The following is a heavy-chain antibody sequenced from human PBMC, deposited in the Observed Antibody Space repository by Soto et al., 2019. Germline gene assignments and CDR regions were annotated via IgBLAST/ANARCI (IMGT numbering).Heavy chain of an antibody. CDR2: ISYDGSNK. CDR3: AKEKTPYSGSYIHDY. Sequence: GGSLRLSCAASGFTFSSYGMHWVRQAPGKGLEWVAVISYDGSNKYYADSVKGRFTISRDNSKNTLYLQMNSLRAEDTAVYYCAKEKTPYSGSYIHDYWGQGTLVTVSS. D-gene: IGHD1-26*01. J-gene: IGHJ4*02. CDR1: GFTFSSYG. V-gene: IGHV3-30*18.